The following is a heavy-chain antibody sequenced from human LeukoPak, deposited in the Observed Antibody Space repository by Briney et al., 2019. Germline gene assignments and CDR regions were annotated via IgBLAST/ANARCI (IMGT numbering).Heavy chain of an antibody. J-gene: IGHJ4*02. CDR3: AKGDLFGSRSGSFDY. D-gene: IGHD6-13*01. CDR2: ISYDGSNK. Sequence: GGSLRLSCAASGFTFSSYAMHWVRQAPGKGLEWVAVISYDGSNKYYADSVKGRFTISRDNSKNTLYLQMNSLRAEDTAVYYCAKGDLFGSRSGSFDYWGQGTLVPSPQ. CDR1: GFTFSSYA. V-gene: IGHV3-30*04.